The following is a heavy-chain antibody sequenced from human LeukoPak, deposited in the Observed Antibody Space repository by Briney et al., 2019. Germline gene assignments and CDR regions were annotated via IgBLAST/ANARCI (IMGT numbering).Heavy chain of an antibody. Sequence: ASVKVSCKASGGTFSSYAIGWVRQAPGQGLEWMGGIIPIFGTANYAQKFQGRVTITADESTSTAYMELSSLRSEDTAVYYCAGGRGYSYGPKEPWGQGTLVTVSS. CDR2: IIPIFGTA. CDR3: AGGRGYSYGPKEP. J-gene: IGHJ5*02. V-gene: IGHV1-69*01. CDR1: GGTFSSYA. D-gene: IGHD5-18*01.